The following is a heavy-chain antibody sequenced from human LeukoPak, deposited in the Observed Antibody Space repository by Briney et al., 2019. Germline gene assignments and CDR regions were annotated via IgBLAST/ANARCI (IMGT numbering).Heavy chain of an antibody. CDR1: GGSISSSSYY. Sequence: PSETLSLTCTVSGGSISSSSYYWGWIRQPPGKGLEWIGSIYYSGSTYYNPSLKSRVTISVDTSKNQFSLKLSSVTAADTAVYYCARRLYYYDSSGYEHTGTNWFDPWGQGTLVTVSS. J-gene: IGHJ5*02. CDR3: ARRLYYYDSSGYEHTGTNWFDP. D-gene: IGHD3-22*01. CDR2: IYYSGST. V-gene: IGHV4-39*07.